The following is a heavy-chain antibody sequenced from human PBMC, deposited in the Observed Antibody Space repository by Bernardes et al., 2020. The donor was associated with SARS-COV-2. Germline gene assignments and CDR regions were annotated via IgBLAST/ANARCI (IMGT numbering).Heavy chain of an antibody. CDR1: GFTFSAYW. V-gene: IGHV3-7*04. Sequence: GGSLRLSRVDSGFTFSAYWMSWVRQAPGKGLEWVANIKQDGSEKNYLDSVKGRFIISRDNSKNSLYLEMNSLRAEDTAVYYCAREGSSSFFDYWGPGTPVTVSS. CDR2: IKQDGSEK. CDR3: AREGSSSFFDY. J-gene: IGHJ4*02. D-gene: IGHD2-2*01.